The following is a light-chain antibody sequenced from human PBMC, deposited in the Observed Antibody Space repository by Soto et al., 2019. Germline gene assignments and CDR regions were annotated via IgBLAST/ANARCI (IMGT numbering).Light chain of an antibody. J-gene: IGLJ1*01. CDR1: SSDVGGHNY. CDR2: EVS. V-gene: IGLV2-14*01. Sequence: SALTQPARVSGSPGQSSTISCTGTSSDVGGHNYVSWYQHHPGKAPKLMIYEVSNRPSGASNRFSGSKSGNTSSQTISGLQAEDEPDYYCSSYTSSSTKVFRTGTKLTV. CDR3: SSYTSSSTKV.